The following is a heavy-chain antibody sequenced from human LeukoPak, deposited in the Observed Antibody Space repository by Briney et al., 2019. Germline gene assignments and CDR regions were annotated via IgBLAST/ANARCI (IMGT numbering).Heavy chain of an antibody. J-gene: IGHJ6*04. D-gene: IGHD3-10*02. CDR2: IKQDGSET. V-gene: IGHV3-7*01. CDR3: AELGITMIGGV. CDR1: GFRFSDYW. Sequence: PGGSLRLSCAASGFRFSDYWMTWVRQAPGQGLEWVANIKQDGSETSYVDSVKGRFTISRDNAKNSLYLQMNSLRAEDTAVYYCAELGITMIGGVWGKGTTVTISS.